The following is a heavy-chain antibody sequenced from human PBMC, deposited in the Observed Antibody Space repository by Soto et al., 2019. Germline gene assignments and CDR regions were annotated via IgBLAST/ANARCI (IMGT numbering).Heavy chain of an antibody. V-gene: IGHV1-18*01. CDR1: GYTFTNYG. CDR2: ISADNGIT. Sequence: QVQLVQSGAEVKKPGASVKVSCKASGYTFTNYGITWVRQAPGQGLEWMGWISADNGITSYTQKLQGRLTMTTDTATNTAYMELRSMTSADTAVYYCARRRVIPDSWGQGTLVTVS. D-gene: IGHD2-21*01. CDR3: ARRRVIPDS. J-gene: IGHJ4*02.